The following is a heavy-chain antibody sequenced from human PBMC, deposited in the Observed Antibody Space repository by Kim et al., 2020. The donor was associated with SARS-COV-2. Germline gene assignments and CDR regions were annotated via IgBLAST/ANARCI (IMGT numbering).Heavy chain of an antibody. V-gene: IGHV4-39*01. J-gene: IGHJ6*02. Sequence: SETLSLTCTVSGGSISSSSYYWGWIRQPPGKGLEWIGSIYYSGSTYYNPSLKSRVTISVYTSKNQFSLKLSSVTAADTAVYYCARHFRYNYGMDVWGQGTTVTVSS. CDR2: IYYSGST. CDR3: ARHFRYNYGMDV. CDR1: GGSISSSSYY.